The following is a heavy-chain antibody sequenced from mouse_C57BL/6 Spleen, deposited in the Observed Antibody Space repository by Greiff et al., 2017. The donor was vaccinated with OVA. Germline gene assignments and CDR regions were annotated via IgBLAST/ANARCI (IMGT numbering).Heavy chain of an antibody. CDR2: LYPRSGNT. CDR1: GYTFTRYG. V-gene: IGHV1-81*01. J-gene: IGHJ2*01. Sequence: VQLQQSGAALARPGASVKLSCKASGYTFTRYGISWVKQSTGPGLEWIGELYPRSGNTYYNEKFKGKATLTADKSSSTAYMELRSLTSEDSAVYFCAREGARRDFDYWGQGTTLTVSS. CDR3: AREGARRDFDY.